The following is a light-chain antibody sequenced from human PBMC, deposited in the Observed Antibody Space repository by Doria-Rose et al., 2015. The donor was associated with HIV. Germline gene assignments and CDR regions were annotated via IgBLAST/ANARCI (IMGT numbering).Light chain of an antibody. V-gene: IGKV3-20*01. J-gene: IGKJ1*01. Sequence: LTQSPGTLSLSPGESATLSCRASQSCSSTYLAWYQQKPGQAPSLLIYDGSNRATGMPDRLSASGSVTDMTLTINRLEPEDIALYYCHQYGTSWTFGQGTKVEI. CDR3: HQYGTSWT. CDR1: QSCSSTY. CDR2: DGS.